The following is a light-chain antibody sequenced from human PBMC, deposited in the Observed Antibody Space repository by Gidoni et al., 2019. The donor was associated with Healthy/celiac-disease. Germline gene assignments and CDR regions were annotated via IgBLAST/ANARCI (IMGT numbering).Light chain of an antibody. J-gene: IGKJ1*01. CDR1: QSVSSN. CDR3: QQYNNWPPAGT. V-gene: IGKV3D-15*01. CDR2: GAS. Sequence: EIVMTQSPATLSVSPGERATLSCRASQSVSSNLAWYQQKPGQAPRLLIYGASTRATGIPARFSGSGSGTEFTLTISSLQSEDFAVYYCQQYNNWPPAGTFXQXTKVEIK.